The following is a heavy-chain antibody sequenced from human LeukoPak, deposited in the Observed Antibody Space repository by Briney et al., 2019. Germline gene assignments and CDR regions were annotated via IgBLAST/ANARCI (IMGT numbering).Heavy chain of an antibody. Sequence: PSETLSLNCIVSNGSISGNYWSWIRQPPGKGLEWIGYIYSSGSTNYNPSLKSRVTISIDTSKRQLSLQVSSVTAGDTAAYYCAKGSGYWGFDSWDQGTLVTVSS. CDR2: IYSSGST. CDR3: AKGSGYWGFDS. J-gene: IGHJ4*02. V-gene: IGHV4-4*08. CDR1: NGSISGNY. D-gene: IGHD2-15*01.